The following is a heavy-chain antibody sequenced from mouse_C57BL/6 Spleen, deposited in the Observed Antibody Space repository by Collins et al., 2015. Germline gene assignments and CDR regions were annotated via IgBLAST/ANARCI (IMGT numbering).Heavy chain of an antibody. CDR2: INPDSRTI. CDR1: GIDFSRYW. J-gene: IGHJ3*01. Sequence: EVKLLQSGGGLVQPGGTLKLSCAASGIDFSRYWMSWVRRAPGKGLEWIGEINPDSRTINYAPSLKDRFIISRDNAKNTLYLQMSKVRSEDTALYYCARQGYYGLFAYWGQGTLVTVSA. V-gene: IGHV4-1*01. CDR3: ARQGYYGLFAY. D-gene: IGHD1-1*02.